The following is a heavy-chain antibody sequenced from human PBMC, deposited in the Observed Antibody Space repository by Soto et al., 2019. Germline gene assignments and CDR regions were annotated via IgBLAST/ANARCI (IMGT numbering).Heavy chain of an antibody. J-gene: IGHJ6*02. CDR1: GFTFSSYG. D-gene: IGHD2-2*01. CDR2: ISFDGSNK. V-gene: IGHV3-30*03. CDR3: ARGYCSSTSCSRNYYYGMDV. Sequence: PGGSLRLSCAASGFTFSSYGMHWVRQAPGKGLEWVAVISFDGSNKYYADSVKGRFTISRDNSKNTLYLQMNSLREEDTAVYYCARGYCSSTSCSRNYYYGMDVWGQGTTVTVSS.